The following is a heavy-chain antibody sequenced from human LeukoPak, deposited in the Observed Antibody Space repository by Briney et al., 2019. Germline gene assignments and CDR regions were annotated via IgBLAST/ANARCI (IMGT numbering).Heavy chain of an antibody. D-gene: IGHD6-19*01. CDR2: IWYDGSNK. V-gene: IGHV3-33*01. CDR1: GFTFSNYG. J-gene: IGHJ3*02. Sequence: PGRSLRLSCAASGFTFSNYGMHWVRQAPGKGLEWVAVIWYDGSNKYYADSVKGRFTISRDNSKIILYLQINSLRAEDTAVYYCARDQYSGHWFYAFDIWGQGTMVTVSS. CDR3: ARDQYSGHWFYAFDI.